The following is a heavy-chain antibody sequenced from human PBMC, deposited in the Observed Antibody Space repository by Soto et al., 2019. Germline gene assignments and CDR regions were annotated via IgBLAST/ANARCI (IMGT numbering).Heavy chain of an antibody. D-gene: IGHD6-13*01. Sequence: RSLTCTVSGGSISSSSYYWGWIRQPPGKGLEWIGSIYYSGSTYYNPSLKSRVTISVDTSKNQFSLKLSSVTAADTAVYYCASHGGETAAGTFGYWGQGTLVTVSS. CDR2: IYYSGST. V-gene: IGHV4-39*01. CDR1: GGSISSSSYY. J-gene: IGHJ4*02. CDR3: ASHGGETAAGTFGY.